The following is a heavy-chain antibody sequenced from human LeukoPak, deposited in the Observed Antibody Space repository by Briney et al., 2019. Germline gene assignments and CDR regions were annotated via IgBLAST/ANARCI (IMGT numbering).Heavy chain of an antibody. J-gene: IGHJ4*02. Sequence: GGSLRLSCAASGSTFNSYAMSWVRQAPGKGLEWVSAISGSGGSTYYADSVKGRFTISRDNSKNTLYLQMNSLRAEDTAVYYCAKDQYVYDSSGYYYWGQGTLVTVSS. V-gene: IGHV3-23*01. D-gene: IGHD3-22*01. CDR2: ISGSGGST. CDR1: GSTFNSYA. CDR3: AKDQYVYDSSGYYY.